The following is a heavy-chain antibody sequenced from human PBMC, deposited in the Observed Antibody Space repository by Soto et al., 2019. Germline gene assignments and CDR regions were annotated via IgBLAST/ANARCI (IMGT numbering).Heavy chain of an antibody. D-gene: IGHD3-22*01. CDR2: IIPIFGTA. J-gene: IGHJ3*02. Sequence: KVSCKASGGTFSSYAISWVRQAPGQGLEWMGGIIPIFGTANYAQKFQGRVTITADESTSTAYMELSSLRSEDTAVYYCARDRYYDSLDAFDIWGQGTMVTVSS. CDR1: GGTFSSYA. CDR3: ARDRYYDSLDAFDI. V-gene: IGHV1-69*01.